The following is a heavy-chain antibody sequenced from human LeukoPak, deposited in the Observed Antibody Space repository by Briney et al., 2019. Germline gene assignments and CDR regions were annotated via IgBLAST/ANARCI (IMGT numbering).Heavy chain of an antibody. CDR1: GYTFTSYD. CDR3: ARDGGSSSPLDAFDI. V-gene: IGHV1-8*01. Sequence: ASVKVSCKASGYTFTSYDINRVRQATGQGLEWMGWMNPNSGNTGYAQKFQGRVTMTRNTSISTAYMELSSLRSEDTAVYYCARDGGSSSPLDAFDIWGQGTMVTVSS. CDR2: MNPNSGNT. D-gene: IGHD2-15*01. J-gene: IGHJ3*02.